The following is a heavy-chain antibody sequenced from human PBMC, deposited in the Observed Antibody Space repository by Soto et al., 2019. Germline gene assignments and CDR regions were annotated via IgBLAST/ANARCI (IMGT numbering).Heavy chain of an antibody. D-gene: IGHD6-19*01. CDR2: ISYDGSNK. CDR3: ARASAWYPNDY. CDR1: GFSFGTYD. Sequence: QVHLVESGGGVVQPGRSLRLSCAASGFSFGTYDMHWVRQAPGKGLEWVAVISYDGSNKYYADSVKGRFTISRDNSKNTLFLHMNSLRAEDTAVYYCARASAWYPNDYWGQGTLVTVSS. V-gene: IGHV3-30*03. J-gene: IGHJ4*02.